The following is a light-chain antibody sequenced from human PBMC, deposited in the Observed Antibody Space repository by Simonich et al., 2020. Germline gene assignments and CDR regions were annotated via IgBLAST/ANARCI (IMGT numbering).Light chain of an antibody. J-gene: IGLJ3*02. CDR3: YSTDSSGNHRV. Sequence: SYELTQPPSVSVSPGQTARITCSGETLPKKYAYWYQKKSGQAPVLCNYEDSKRPSGIPERFSGSSSGTMATLTISGAQVEDEADYYCYSTDSSGNHRVFGGGTKLTVL. CDR1: TLPKKY. V-gene: IGLV3-10*01. CDR2: EDS.